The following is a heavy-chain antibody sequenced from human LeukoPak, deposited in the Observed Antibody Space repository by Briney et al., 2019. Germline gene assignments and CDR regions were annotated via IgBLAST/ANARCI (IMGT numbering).Heavy chain of an antibody. V-gene: IGHV1-2*04. CDR3: ARGFYCSGGSCYLFDY. CDR2: INPNSGGT. J-gene: IGHJ4*02. D-gene: IGHD2-15*01. CDR1: GYTFTGYY. Sequence: WASVKVSCKASGYTFTGYYMHWVRQAPGQGLEWMGWINPNSGGTNYAQKFQGWVTMTRDTSISTAYMELSRLRSDDTAVYYCARGFYCSGGSCYLFDYWGQGTLVTVSS.